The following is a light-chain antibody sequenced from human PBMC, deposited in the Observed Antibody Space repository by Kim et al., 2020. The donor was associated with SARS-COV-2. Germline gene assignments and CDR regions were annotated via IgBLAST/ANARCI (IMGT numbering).Light chain of an antibody. J-gene: IGKJ1*01. CDR1: QTVSTR. Sequence: WSPGERATLACGASQTVSTRLASCQQKPRRPARSLIYYGSNRATGIPARFISSGAGTDVTPPISSRLPEDDAVVYCQQRNSWPPTFGQGTKVDIK. CDR2: YGS. CDR3: QQRNSWPPT. V-gene: IGKV3-11*01.